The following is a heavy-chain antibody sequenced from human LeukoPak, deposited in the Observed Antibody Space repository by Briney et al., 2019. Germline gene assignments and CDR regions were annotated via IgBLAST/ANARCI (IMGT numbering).Heavy chain of an antibody. CDR1: GFTFSSYS. J-gene: IGHJ4*02. V-gene: IGHV3-21*01. Sequence: GGSLRLSCAASGFTFSSYSMNWVRQAPGKGLEWVSSISSSSSYIYYADSVKGRFTISRDNAKNSLYLQMNSLRAEDTAVYYCARCPYRYYDSSGYSNRFDYWGQRTLVTVSS. CDR3: ARCPYRYYDSSGYSNRFDY. CDR2: ISSSSSYI. D-gene: IGHD3-22*01.